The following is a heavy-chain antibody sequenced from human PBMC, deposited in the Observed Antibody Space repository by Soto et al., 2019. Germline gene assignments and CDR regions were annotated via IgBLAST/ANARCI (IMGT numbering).Heavy chain of an antibody. V-gene: IGHV5-51*01. J-gene: IGHJ5*02. CDR3: ARRGELGIDP. CDR1: GFTFSSYS. D-gene: IGHD1-26*01. Sequence: PGGSLRLSCAASGFTFSSYSVSWVRQAPGKGLEWVSVISGSDPDTRYSPSFQGQVTISADKSISTAYLQWSSLKASDTAMYYCARRGELGIDPWGQGTLVTVSS. CDR2: ISGSDPDT.